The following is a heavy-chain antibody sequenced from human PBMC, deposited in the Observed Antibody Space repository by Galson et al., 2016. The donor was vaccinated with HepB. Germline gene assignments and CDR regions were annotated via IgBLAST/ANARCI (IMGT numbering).Heavy chain of an antibody. CDR1: GYTLSEVS. D-gene: IGHD5-12*01. J-gene: IGHJ1*01. V-gene: IGHV1-24*01. CDR2: FDPGDGYP. CDR3: ATEAQGYTGLDN. Sequence: SVKVSCKVSGYTLSEVSIHWVRQAPGKGLEWMGGFDPGDGYPDYAQKFQGRLTMTEDTSTGTAYMELSSLRSDDTAFYYCATEAQGYTGLDNWGQGTLVTVSS.